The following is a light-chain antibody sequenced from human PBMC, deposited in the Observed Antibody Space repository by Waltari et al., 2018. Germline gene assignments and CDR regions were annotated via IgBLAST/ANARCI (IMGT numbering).Light chain of an antibody. J-gene: IGKJ1*01. V-gene: IGKV1-8*01. CDR1: PGISSY. Sequence: AIRITQSPSSLSASTGASVPITCRASPGISSYLAWYQQKPGKAPKDLIYAASTLQSGVPSRFSGSGSGTDFTLTISCLQSEDFAIYYCQQYYSNPATFGQGTKVEIK. CDR3: QQYYSNPAT. CDR2: AAS.